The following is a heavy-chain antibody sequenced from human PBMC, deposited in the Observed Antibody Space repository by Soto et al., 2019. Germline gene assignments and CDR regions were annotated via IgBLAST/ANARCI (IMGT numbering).Heavy chain of an antibody. CDR1: GFTFSSCQ. J-gene: IGHJ4*02. CDR2: IDSGSDYK. V-gene: IGHV3-21*01. D-gene: IGHD5-18*01. Sequence: PGGSLRLSCAASGFTFSSCQMNWVRQTPGRGLEWVSSIDSGSDYKYYSESVRGRFSISRDNTRKSLYLQMDNLRAEDTAVYYCAGRYTYVYTSDFDYWGQGILVTVSS. CDR3: AGRYTYVYTSDFDY.